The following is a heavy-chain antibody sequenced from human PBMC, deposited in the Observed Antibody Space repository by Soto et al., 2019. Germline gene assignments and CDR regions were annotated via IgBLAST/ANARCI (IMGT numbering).Heavy chain of an antibody. CDR3: ARDSRPYSYGYGVVYFDY. Sequence: QVQLVESGGGVVQPGRSLRLSCAASGFTFSSYAMHWVRQAPGKGLEWVAVISYDGSNKYYADSVKGRFTISRDNSKNSLYLQMNSLRAEDTAVYYCARDSRPYSYGYGVVYFDYWGQGTLVTVSS. CDR2: ISYDGSNK. V-gene: IGHV3-30-3*01. D-gene: IGHD5-18*01. CDR1: GFTFSSYA. J-gene: IGHJ4*02.